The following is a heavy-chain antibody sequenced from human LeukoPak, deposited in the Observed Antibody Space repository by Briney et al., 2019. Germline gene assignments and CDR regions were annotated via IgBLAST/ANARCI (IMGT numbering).Heavy chain of an antibody. Sequence: SETLSLTCTVSGGSISSYYWSWIRQPPGKELEYIGYTYYSGSTNYNPSLKSRVTISVNTSKNQFSLKLSSVTAADTAVYYCTRGGRIAATGPGGYWGQGALVTVSS. D-gene: IGHD6-13*01. CDR2: TYYSGST. V-gene: IGHV4-59*01. CDR3: TRGGRIAATGPGGY. CDR1: GGSISSYY. J-gene: IGHJ4*02.